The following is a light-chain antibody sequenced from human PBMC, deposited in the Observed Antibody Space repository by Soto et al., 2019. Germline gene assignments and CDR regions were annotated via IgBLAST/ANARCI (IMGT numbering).Light chain of an antibody. CDR2: QDT. CDR1: KLGDKY. CDR3: QAWDSNTGYV. V-gene: IGLV3-1*01. Sequence: SYELTQPPSVSVSPGQTASITCSGDKLGDKYACWYQQKPGQSPVLVIYQDTKRPSGIPERFSGSNSGNTATLAISGTQAMDESDYYFQAWDSNTGYVFGTGTKVTVL. J-gene: IGLJ1*01.